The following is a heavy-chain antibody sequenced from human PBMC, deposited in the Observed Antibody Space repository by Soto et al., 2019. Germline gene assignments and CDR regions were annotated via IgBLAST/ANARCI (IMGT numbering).Heavy chain of an antibody. V-gene: IGHV4-59*01. D-gene: IGHD6-13*01. CDR2: IYYSGYT. Sequence: QVQLQESGPGLVKPSETLSLTCTVSGGSMNSYYLSWIRQPPGKGLEWIGYIYYSGYTNYNPSLKXRXTXSXXTSKNQFSLKLSSVTAADPAVYYCARGIATTEMDVWGQGTTVTVSS. J-gene: IGHJ6*02. CDR3: ARGIATTEMDV. CDR1: GGSMNSYY.